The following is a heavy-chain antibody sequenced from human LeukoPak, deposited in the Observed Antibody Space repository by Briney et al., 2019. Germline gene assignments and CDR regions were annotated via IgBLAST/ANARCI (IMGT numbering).Heavy chain of an antibody. V-gene: IGHV4-4*07. Sequence: SETLSLTCTVSGVSISSYYWSRIRQPAGKGLEWIGRIYTIGSTKYNPSLKSRVTMSVEKSKNQFSLKLNSVTAADTAVYYCARTAYYYDSEYFDYWGQGTLVTVSS. CDR1: GVSISSYY. CDR2: IYTIGST. CDR3: ARTAYYYDSEYFDY. D-gene: IGHD3-22*01. J-gene: IGHJ4*02.